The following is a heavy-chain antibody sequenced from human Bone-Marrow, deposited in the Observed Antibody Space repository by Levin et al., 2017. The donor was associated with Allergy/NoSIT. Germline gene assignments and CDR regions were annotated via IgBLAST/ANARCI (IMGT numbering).Heavy chain of an antibody. CDR2: IYYSGTT. D-gene: IGHD3-10*01. J-gene: IGHJ4*02. V-gene: IGHV4-61*01. Sequence: KASETLSLTCTVSGGSVSSGIYYWSWVRQPPGKGLEWIGYIYYSGTTKYNPSLKSRVTISVDTSKNQFSLKLKSVTAADTAVYYCARDRNDGFGGVDFWGQGTLVTVSS. CDR1: GGSVSSGIYY. CDR3: ARDRNDGFGGVDF.